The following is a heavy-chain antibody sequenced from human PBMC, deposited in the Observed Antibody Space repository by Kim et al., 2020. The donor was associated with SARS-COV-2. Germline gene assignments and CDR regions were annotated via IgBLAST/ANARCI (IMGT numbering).Heavy chain of an antibody. Sequence: ASVKVSCKASGYTFTSYGISWVRQAPGQGLEWMGWISAYNGNTNYAQKLQGRVTMTTDTSTSTAYMELRSLRSDDTAVYYCARDPTGTTEYYYGMDVWGQGTTVTVSS. D-gene: IGHD1-1*01. V-gene: IGHV1-18*01. CDR1: GYTFTSYG. CDR2: ISAYNGNT. CDR3: ARDPTGTTEYYYGMDV. J-gene: IGHJ6*02.